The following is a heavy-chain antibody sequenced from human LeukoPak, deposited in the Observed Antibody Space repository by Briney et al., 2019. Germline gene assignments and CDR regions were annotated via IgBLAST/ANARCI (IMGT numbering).Heavy chain of an antibody. CDR3: AKKSVAAIPPLY. V-gene: IGHV3-23*01. Sequence: GGSLRLSCSASGFTFSSYAMSWVRQAPGKGLEWVSGITGSGGSTYYADSVKGRFTISRDNSKNTLYLQMNSLRAEDTAIYYCAKKSVAAIPPLYWGQGTLVTVSS. J-gene: IGHJ4*02. CDR1: GFTFSSYA. CDR2: ITGSGGST. D-gene: IGHD2-21*02.